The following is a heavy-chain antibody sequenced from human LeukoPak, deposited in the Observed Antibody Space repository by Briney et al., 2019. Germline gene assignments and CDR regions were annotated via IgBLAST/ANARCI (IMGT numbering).Heavy chain of an antibody. D-gene: IGHD2-15*01. CDR3: ARDLPYCSGGGCYSRYYYYGMDV. V-gene: IGHV1-2*02. J-gene: IGHJ6*02. CDR2: INPNSGGT. CDR1: GYTFTGNY. Sequence: ASLKGSCKASGYTFTGNYMHWVRHAPGQGLEWMGWINPNSGGTNYAEKFQGRVTMTRDTSISTAYMELSRLRSDDTAVYYCARDLPYCSGGGCYSRYYYYGMDVWGQGTTVTVSS.